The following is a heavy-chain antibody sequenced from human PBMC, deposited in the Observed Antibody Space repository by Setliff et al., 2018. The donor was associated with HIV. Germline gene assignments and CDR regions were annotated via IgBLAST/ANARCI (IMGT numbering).Heavy chain of an antibody. CDR2: IIPIFGTA. Sequence: VKVSCKASGGTFSSYAISWVRQAPGQGLEWMGGIIPIFGTANYAQKFQGRVTITTDESTSTAYMELSSLRSEDTAVYYCARDGIPASYYYDSRGKPEAYNWFDPWGQGTLVTVSS. J-gene: IGHJ5*02. CDR1: GGTFSSYA. V-gene: IGHV1-69*05. D-gene: IGHD3-22*01. CDR3: ARDGIPASYYYDSRGKPEAYNWFDP.